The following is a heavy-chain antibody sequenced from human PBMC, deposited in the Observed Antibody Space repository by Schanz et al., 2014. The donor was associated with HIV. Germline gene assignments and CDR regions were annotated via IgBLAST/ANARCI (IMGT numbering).Heavy chain of an antibody. V-gene: IGHV3-9*01. Sequence: EVQLVESGGGLVQPGRSLRLSCAASGFTFDEYPMHWVRQAPGKGLEWVSGISWNNLNLAYADSVKGRFTISRDNPKNRLYLQMNSLRAEDTAVYYWANSGYCTSGICYTRGNGMDVWGQGTTVTVSS. CDR1: GFTFDEYP. CDR3: ANSGYCTSGICYTRGNGMDV. D-gene: IGHD2-8*01. J-gene: IGHJ6*02. CDR2: ISWNNLNL.